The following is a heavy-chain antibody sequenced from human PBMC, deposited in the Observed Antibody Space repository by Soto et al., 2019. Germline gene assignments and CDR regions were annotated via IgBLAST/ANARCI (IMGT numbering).Heavy chain of an antibody. CDR2: IIPIFGTA. CDR3: ARDLSPGSFEELFSGWFDP. J-gene: IGHJ5*02. V-gene: IGHV1-69*01. CDR1: GGTFSSYA. Sequence: QVQLVQSGAEVKKPGSSVKVSCKASGGTFSSYAISWVRQAPGQGLEWMGGIIPIFGTANYAQKFQGRVTITADESTSTAYMELSSLRSEDTAVYYCARDLSPGSFEELFSGWFDPWGQGTLVTVSS. D-gene: IGHD3-10*01.